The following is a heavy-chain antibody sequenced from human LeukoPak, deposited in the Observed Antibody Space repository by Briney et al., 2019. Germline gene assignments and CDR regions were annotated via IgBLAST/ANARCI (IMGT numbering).Heavy chain of an antibody. V-gene: IGHV3-11*01. CDR2: ISSSGSTI. J-gene: IGHJ4*02. Sequence: GGSLRLSCAASGFTFSDYYMSWIRQAPGKGLEWVSYISSSGSTIYYAGSVKGRFTISRDNAKNSLYLQMNSLRAEDTAVYYCARVNGIAVAYFDYWGQGTLVTVSS. D-gene: IGHD6-19*01. CDR3: ARVNGIAVAYFDY. CDR1: GFTFSDYY.